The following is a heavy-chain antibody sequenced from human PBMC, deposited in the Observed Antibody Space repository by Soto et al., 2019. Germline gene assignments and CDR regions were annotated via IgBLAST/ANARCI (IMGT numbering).Heavy chain of an antibody. CDR2: INHSGST. CDR1: GGSFSGYY. CDR3: ARGGSGGPLGYCSGGSCYWDY. Sequence: SETLSLTCAVYGGSFSGYYWSWIRQPPGKGLEWIGEINHSGSTNYNPSLKSRVTISVDTSKNQFSLKLSSVTTADTAVYYCARGGSGGPLGYCSGGSCYWDYWGQGTLVTVSS. V-gene: IGHV4-34*01. D-gene: IGHD2-15*01. J-gene: IGHJ4*02.